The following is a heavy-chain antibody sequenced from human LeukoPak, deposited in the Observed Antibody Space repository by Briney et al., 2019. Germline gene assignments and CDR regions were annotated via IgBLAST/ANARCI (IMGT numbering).Heavy chain of an antibody. CDR1: GFTFSSYG. D-gene: IGHD6-13*01. V-gene: IGHV3-30*02. CDR2: IRYDGSSR. Sequence: GGSLRLSCAASGFTFSSYGMHWVRQAPGKGLEWVAFIRYDGSSRRYTDSVKGRFTISRDNSKNTVYLQMNSLRAEDTAVYYCAKRRDVAAGGSGAFDYWGQGSLVTVSS. J-gene: IGHJ4*02. CDR3: AKRRDVAAGGSGAFDY.